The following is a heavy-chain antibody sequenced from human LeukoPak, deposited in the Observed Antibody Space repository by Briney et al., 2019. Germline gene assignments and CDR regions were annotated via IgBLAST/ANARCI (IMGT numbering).Heavy chain of an antibody. V-gene: IGHV3-48*04. CDR2: IHLSGTPT. CDR1: EFDFSIYR. J-gene: IGHJ4*02. D-gene: IGHD3-22*01. CDR3: ARDRGYTRTNSGGYPVFDL. Sequence: GGSLRLSCAASEFDFSIYRMNWVRQAPGKGLEWVSYIHLSGTPTHYAEPVKGRFSISRDNVKNSLYLQMDNLRAEDTAVYYCARDRGYTRTNSGGYPVFDLWGQGTLVTVSS.